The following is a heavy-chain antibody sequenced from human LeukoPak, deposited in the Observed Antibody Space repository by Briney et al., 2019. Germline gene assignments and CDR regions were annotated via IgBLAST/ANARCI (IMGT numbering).Heavy chain of an antibody. Sequence: ASVKVSCKASGYTFTSYGISWVRQAPGQGLEWMGWISAYNGNTNYAQKLQGRVTMTTDTSTSTAYMELRSLRSDDTAVYYCARKWAKLPAQEYYFDRWGQGTLVTVSS. CDR2: ISAYNGNT. J-gene: IGHJ4*02. V-gene: IGHV1-18*01. CDR1: GYTFTSYG. CDR3: ARKWAKLPAQEYYFDR. D-gene: IGHD1-26*01.